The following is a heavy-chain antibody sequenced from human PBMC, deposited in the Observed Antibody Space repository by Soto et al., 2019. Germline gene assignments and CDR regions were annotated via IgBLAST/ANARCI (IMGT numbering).Heavy chain of an antibody. Sequence: QVQLVESGGGVVQPGRSLRLSCAASGFTFSSYGMHWVRQAPGKGLEWVAVIWYDGSNKYYADSVKGRFTISRDNSKNTLYLQMNSLRAEDTVVYYCARAGRSSAFDYWGQGTLVTVSS. CDR3: ARAGRSSAFDY. CDR1: GFTFSSYG. J-gene: IGHJ4*02. CDR2: IWYDGSNK. D-gene: IGHD6-6*01. V-gene: IGHV3-33*01.